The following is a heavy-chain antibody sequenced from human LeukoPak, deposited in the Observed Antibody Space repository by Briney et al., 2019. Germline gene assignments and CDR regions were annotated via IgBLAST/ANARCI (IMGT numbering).Heavy chain of an antibody. D-gene: IGHD1-26*01. CDR3: ARDRSSGSHRVVTAFDI. CDR1: GFTFSSYT. CDR2: ISITSDYI. V-gene: IGHV3-21*01. J-gene: IGHJ3*02. Sequence: GGSLRLSCAASGFTFSSYTMNWVRQAPGKGLEWVSSISITSDYIYYADSVKGRFTISRDNAKNSLYLQMSSLRAEDTAVYYCARDRSSGSHRVVTAFDIWGQGTMVTVSS.